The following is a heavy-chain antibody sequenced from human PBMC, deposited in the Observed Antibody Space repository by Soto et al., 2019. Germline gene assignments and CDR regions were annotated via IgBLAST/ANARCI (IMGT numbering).Heavy chain of an antibody. Sequence: QVQLVQSGAAMKKPGASVKVSCKASGYTFTTYGISWVRQAPGQGLEWMGWISAYNGNTHYAQKLQGRVTMTTDTSTSTAYVELRSLRSDDTAVYYCAREHFTSTYDSVDYWGQGTLVTVSS. CDR3: AREHFTSTYDSVDY. V-gene: IGHV1-18*04. J-gene: IGHJ4*02. CDR1: GYTFTTYG. D-gene: IGHD3-3*02. CDR2: ISAYNGNT.